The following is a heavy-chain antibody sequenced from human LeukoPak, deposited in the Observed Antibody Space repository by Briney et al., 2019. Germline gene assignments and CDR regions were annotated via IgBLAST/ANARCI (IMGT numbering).Heavy chain of an antibody. D-gene: IGHD3-10*01. V-gene: IGHV3-43*02. Sequence: QPGGSLRLSCAASGFTFDDYAMHWVRQAPGKGLEWVSLISGDGGNTYYADSVKGRFTISRDNSKNPLYLQMNSLKTEDTALYYCTKDDHDYGSGSYYWGQGTLVTVSS. J-gene: IGHJ4*02. CDR2: ISGDGGNT. CDR1: GFTFDDYA. CDR3: TKDDHDYGSGSYY.